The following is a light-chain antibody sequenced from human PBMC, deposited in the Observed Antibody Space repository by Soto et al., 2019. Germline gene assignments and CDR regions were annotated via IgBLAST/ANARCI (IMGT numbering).Light chain of an antibody. Sequence: DIQMTQSPSSLSASVGDRVTITCRASQSVSNYLHWYQQKPGKAPNLLIYDASSLQSGVPSGFSGSGSGTDFTLTISSLQREDFATYYCQQSYYNPTFGQGTKVEIK. V-gene: IGKV1-39*01. J-gene: IGKJ1*01. CDR3: QQSYYNPT. CDR1: QSVSNY. CDR2: DAS.